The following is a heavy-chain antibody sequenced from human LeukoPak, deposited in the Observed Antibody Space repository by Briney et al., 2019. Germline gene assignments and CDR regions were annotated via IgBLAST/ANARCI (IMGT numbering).Heavy chain of an antibody. CDR3: ARGENGYYYDSSGSPLDY. V-gene: IGHV1-18*01. J-gene: IGHJ4*02. Sequence: YNGNTNYAQKLQGRVTMTTDTSTSTAYMELRSLRSDDTAVYYCARGENGYYYDSSGSPLDYWGQGTLVTVSS. CDR2: YNGNT. D-gene: IGHD3-22*01.